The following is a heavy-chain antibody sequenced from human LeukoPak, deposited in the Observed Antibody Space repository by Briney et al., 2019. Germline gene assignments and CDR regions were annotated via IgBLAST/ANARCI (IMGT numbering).Heavy chain of an antibody. D-gene: IGHD6-13*01. Sequence: PSETLSLTCTVSGVSISSYYWSWIRRPPGKGLEWIGYIYYSGSTNYNPSLKSRVTISVDTSKNQFSLKLSSVTAADTAVYYCAKYSSSRAYDYWGQGTLVTVSS. J-gene: IGHJ4*02. CDR3: AKYSSSRAYDY. CDR2: IYYSGST. V-gene: IGHV4-59*01. CDR1: GVSISSYY.